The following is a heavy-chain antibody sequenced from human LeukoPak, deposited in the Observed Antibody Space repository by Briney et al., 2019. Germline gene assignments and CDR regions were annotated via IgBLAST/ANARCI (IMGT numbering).Heavy chain of an antibody. J-gene: IGHJ4*02. CDR1: GFTFDDYA. Sequence: PGRSLRLSCAASGFTFDDYAMHWVRQAPGKGLEWVSGISWNSGSIGYVDSVEGRFTISRDNAKNSLYLQMNSLRAEDTALYYCAKDIAPLEEPGPPDYWGQGTLVTVSS. D-gene: IGHD1-14*01. V-gene: IGHV3-9*01. CDR2: ISWNSGSI. CDR3: AKDIAPLEEPGPPDY.